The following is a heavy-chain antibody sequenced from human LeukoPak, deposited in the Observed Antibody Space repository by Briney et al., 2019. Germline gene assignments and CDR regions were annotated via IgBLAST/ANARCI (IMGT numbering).Heavy chain of an antibody. J-gene: IGHJ4*02. Sequence: GGSLRLSCAASGFTFSSYGMSWVRQAPGKGLEWVSAISGSGGSTYYADSVKGRFTISRDNSKNTLYLQMNSLRAEDTAVYYCAKASRRGAMVPREFDYWGQGTLVTVSS. D-gene: IGHD5-18*01. V-gene: IGHV3-23*01. CDR1: GFTFSSYG. CDR3: AKASRRGAMVPREFDY. CDR2: ISGSGGST.